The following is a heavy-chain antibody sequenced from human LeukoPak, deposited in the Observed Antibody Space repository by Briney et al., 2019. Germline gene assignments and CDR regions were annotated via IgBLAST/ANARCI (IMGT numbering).Heavy chain of an antibody. J-gene: IGHJ4*02. CDR2: INHSGST. V-gene: IGHV4-34*01. CDR1: GGSFSGYY. Sequence: PSGTLSLTCAVYGGSFSGYYWSWIRQPPGKGLEWIGEINHSGSTNYNPSLKSRVTISVDTSKNQFSLKLSSVTAADTAVYYCARSSGQRDYWGQGTLVTVSS. D-gene: IGHD3-22*01. CDR3: ARSSGQRDY.